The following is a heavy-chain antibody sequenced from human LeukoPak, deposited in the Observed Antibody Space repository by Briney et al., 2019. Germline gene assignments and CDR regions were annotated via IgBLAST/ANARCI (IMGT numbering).Heavy chain of an antibody. Sequence: GRSLRLSCATSGFTFSSYGMHWVRQAPGKGLEWVSRINSDGSSTSYADSVKGRFTISRDNAKNTLYLQMNSLRAEDTAVYYCARRGVRYAFDIWGQGTMVTVSS. D-gene: IGHD3-3*01. CDR1: GFTFSSYG. V-gene: IGHV3-74*01. CDR3: ARRGVRYAFDI. CDR2: INSDGSST. J-gene: IGHJ3*02.